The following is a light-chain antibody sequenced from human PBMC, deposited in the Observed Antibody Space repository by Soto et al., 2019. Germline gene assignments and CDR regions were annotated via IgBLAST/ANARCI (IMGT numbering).Light chain of an antibody. J-gene: IGKJ4*01. V-gene: IGKV1-9*01. CDR2: AAS. Sequence: IQCTQSPSSLSASVGDRVTITCRASQGISSYLAWYQQKPAKAPKLLIYAASTLHSAVPSRFRGSVSWTDFTLTIRSLPPEDFATYSCQQLNSYPLTFGGGTKVDIK. CDR1: QGISSY. CDR3: QQLNSYPLT.